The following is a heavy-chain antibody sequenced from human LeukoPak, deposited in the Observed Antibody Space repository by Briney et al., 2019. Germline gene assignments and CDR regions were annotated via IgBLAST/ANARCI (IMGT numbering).Heavy chain of an antibody. CDR3: ARVRRASIAAAGTELGY. J-gene: IGHJ4*02. CDR1: GYTFSGYY. Sequence: ASVKVSCKASGYTFSGYYMHWVRQAPGQGLEWMGWINPNSGGTNYAQKFQGRVTMTRDTSISTAYMELSRLRSDDTAVYYCARVRRASIAAAGTELGYWGQGTLVTVSS. V-gene: IGHV1-2*02. CDR2: INPNSGGT. D-gene: IGHD6-13*01.